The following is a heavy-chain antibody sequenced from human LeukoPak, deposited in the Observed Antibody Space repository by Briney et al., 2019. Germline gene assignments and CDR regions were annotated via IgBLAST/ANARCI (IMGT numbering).Heavy chain of an antibody. CDR1: GFSLRSSGVG. CDR2: IYWDDDK. J-gene: IGHJ4*02. V-gene: IGHV2-5*02. CDR3: AHRRGYYDSSGYYSGHFDY. Sequence: SGPTLVNPTQTLTLTCTFSGFSLRSSGVGVGWIRQPPGKALEWLALIYWDDDKRYSPSLKSRLTITKDTSKNQVVLTMTNMDPVDTATYYCAHRRGYYDSSGYYSGHFDYWGQGTLVTVSS. D-gene: IGHD3-22*01.